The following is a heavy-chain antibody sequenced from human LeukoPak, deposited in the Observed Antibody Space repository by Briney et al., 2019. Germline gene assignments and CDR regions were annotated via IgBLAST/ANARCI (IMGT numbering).Heavy chain of an antibody. D-gene: IGHD3-3*01. CDR3: ASRYYDFWSGYSDY. CDR2: IYYSGSA. Sequence: SETLSLTCTVSGGSINGGDYYWSWIRQPPGKGLEWIGYIYYSGSAYYNPSLKSRVTISVDTSKNQFSLKLSSVTAADTAVYYCASRYYDFWSGYSDYWGQGTLVTVSS. V-gene: IGHV4-30-4*08. CDR1: GGSINGGDYY. J-gene: IGHJ4*02.